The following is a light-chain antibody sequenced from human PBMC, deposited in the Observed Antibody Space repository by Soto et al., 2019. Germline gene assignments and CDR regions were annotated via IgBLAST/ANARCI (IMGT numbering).Light chain of an antibody. V-gene: IGKV3-15*01. CDR2: GAS. Sequence: EVMLSQSPATLSLSPGERATLSCRASQSVSSYLAWYQQKPGQAPRLLIYGASTRATGVPARFSGSGSGTEFTLTISSLQSEDFAVYYCQQYNNWPPITFGQRRRLAV. CDR1: QSVSSY. J-gene: IGKJ5*01. CDR3: QQYNNWPPIT.